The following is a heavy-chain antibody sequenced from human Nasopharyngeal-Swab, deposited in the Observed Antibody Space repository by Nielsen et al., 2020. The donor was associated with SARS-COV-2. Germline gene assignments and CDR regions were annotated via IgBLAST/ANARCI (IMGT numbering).Heavy chain of an antibody. Sequence: GGSLRLSCAASGFTFSSYAMNWVRQAPGKGLEWVSAISGSGGSTYYADSMKGRFTISRDNSKNTLYLQMNSLRAGDTAVYYRARANTYYFQSGGSSHFDYWGQGTLVTVSS. J-gene: IGHJ4*02. CDR2: ISGSGGST. V-gene: IGHV3-23*01. CDR3: ARANTYYFQSGGSSHFDY. CDR1: GFTFSSYA. D-gene: IGHD3-22*01.